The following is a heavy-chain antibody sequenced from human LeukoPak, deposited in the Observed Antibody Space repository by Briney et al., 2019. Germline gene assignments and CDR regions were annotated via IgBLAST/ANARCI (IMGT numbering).Heavy chain of an antibody. CDR1: GGSISSYY. CDR2: IYYSGST. J-gene: IGHJ4*02. CDR3: ARLVQQSSGIVVRGYYFEY. Sequence: PSETLSLTCTVSGGSISSYYWSWIRQPPGKELEWIGYIYYSGSTNYNPSLKSRVTFSVDTSKNQFSLKLSSVTAADTAVYYCARLVQQSSGIVVRGYYFEYWGQGTLVTVSS. V-gene: IGHV4-59*08. D-gene: IGHD3-22*01.